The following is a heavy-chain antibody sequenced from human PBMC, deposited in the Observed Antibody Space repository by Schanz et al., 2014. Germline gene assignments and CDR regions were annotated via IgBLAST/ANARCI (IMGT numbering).Heavy chain of an antibody. V-gene: IGHV1-46*01. J-gene: IGHJ4*02. CDR1: GYTFVSYS. CDR3: ARGYGDSPTDF. CDR2: INPSGGGT. D-gene: IGHD4-17*01. Sequence: QGQLVQSGPEVKEPGASVKVSCKASGYTFVSYSMHWVRQAPGQGLEWMGIINPSGGGTSYARRFQDRVTVTRDTSRSTVYMELSSLRSEDTAVYYCARGYGDSPTDFWGQGTLVTVSS.